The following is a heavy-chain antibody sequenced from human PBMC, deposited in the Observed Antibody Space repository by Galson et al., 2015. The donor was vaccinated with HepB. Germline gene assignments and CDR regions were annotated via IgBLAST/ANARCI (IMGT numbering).Heavy chain of an antibody. CDR3: ARDVRYAFDM. V-gene: IGHV1-18*01. CDR1: GYTFTRNG. D-gene: IGHD3-10*02. CDR2: ISTNSGNT. J-gene: IGHJ3*02. Sequence: SVKVSCKASGYTFTRNGMSWVRQAPGQGLEWMGWISTNSGNTDYAQKFQDRLIMTTERSTSTAYMELRSLTSDDTAFYYCARDVRYAFDMWVQGTLVTFS.